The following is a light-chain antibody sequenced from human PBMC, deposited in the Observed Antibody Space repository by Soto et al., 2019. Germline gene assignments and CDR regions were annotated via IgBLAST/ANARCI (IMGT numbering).Light chain of an antibody. CDR3: QQRREWPRT. J-gene: IGKJ2*02. CDR1: QSVDNY. V-gene: IGKV3-11*01. CDR2: AAS. Sequence: EIVLTQSPATLSLSPGERATLSCRASQSVDNYLAWYQQKPGQAPRLLIYAASIRATGIPARFSSSVSGTAFTLTISSLEPEDFAVYYCQQRREWPRTFGQGTKLEIK.